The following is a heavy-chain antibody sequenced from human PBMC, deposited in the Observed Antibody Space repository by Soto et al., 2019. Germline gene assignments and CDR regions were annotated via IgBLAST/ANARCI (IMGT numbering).Heavy chain of an antibody. CDR1: GFTFDDYA. D-gene: IGHD3-10*01. V-gene: IGHV3-9*03. Sequence: PGGSLRLSCAASGFTFDDYAMHWVRQAPGKGLEWVSGISWNSGSIGYADSVKGRFTISRDNAKNSLYLQMNSLRAEDMALYYCAKDLSGSYYKWDAFDIWGQGTMVTVSS. CDR2: ISWNSGSI. J-gene: IGHJ3*02. CDR3: AKDLSGSYYKWDAFDI.